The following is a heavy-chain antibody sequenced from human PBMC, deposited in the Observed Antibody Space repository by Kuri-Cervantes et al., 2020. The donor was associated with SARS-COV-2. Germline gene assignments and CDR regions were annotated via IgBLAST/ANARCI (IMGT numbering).Heavy chain of an antibody. D-gene: IGHD2-2*01. CDR1: GFTFSSYG. V-gene: IGHV3-30*02. J-gene: IGHJ6*03. CDR3: AKGRVVVVPAAIAGYMDV. CDR2: IRYDGSNK. Sequence: GGSLRLSCAASGFTFSSYGMHWVRQAPGKGLEWVAFIRYDGSNKYYADSVKGRFTISRDNSKNTLYLQMNSLRAEDTAVYYCAKGRVVVVPAAIAGYMDVWGKGTTVTVSS.